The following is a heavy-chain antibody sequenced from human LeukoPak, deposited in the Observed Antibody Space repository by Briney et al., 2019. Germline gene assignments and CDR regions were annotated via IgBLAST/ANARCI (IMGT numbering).Heavy chain of an antibody. CDR3: ARKALTSYYDSSGDTFGI. CDR2: ISSSSSYI. J-gene: IGHJ3*02. CDR1: GFTFSSYS. V-gene: IGHV3-21*01. Sequence: PGGSLRLSCAVSGFTFSSYSMNWVRQAPGKGLEWVSSISSSSSYIYYADSVKGRFTISRDNAKNSLYLQMNSLRAEDTAVYYCARKALTSYYDSSGDTFGIWGQGTMVTVSS. D-gene: IGHD3-22*01.